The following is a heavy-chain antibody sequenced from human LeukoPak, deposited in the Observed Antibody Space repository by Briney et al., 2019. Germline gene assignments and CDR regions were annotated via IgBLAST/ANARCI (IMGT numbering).Heavy chain of an antibody. V-gene: IGHV4-39*01. CDR1: DGSVSNRVYY. J-gene: IGHJ4*02. CDR3: ARGGYCSGGSCYVDY. Sequence: SETLSLTCSVSDGSVSNRVYYWGWLRQPPGKGLVRIGSISYAGSTYYNPSLKRRVTTSVDTSKNQFSLKLSSVTAADTGVYYCARGGYCSGGSCYVDYWGQGTLVTVSS. D-gene: IGHD2-15*01. CDR2: ISYAGST.